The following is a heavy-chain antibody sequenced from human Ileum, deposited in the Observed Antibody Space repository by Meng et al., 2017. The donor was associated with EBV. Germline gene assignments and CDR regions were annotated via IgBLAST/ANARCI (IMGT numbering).Heavy chain of an antibody. CDR1: GVSPSSGTRF. Sequence: SGPGVFYHYGTLHLTSTACGVSPSSGTRFCGQIRQPLGQGLDWIGIMEYVATSASNPSLDSRVTLSVDTSKNQFSLKLSSVTAADTAVYYCVRRQKSDGDYAHFDHWGQGNLVTVSS. D-gene: IGHD4-17*01. J-gene: IGHJ4*02. V-gene: IGHV4-39*01. CDR2: MEYVATS. CDR3: VRRQKSDGDYAHFDH.